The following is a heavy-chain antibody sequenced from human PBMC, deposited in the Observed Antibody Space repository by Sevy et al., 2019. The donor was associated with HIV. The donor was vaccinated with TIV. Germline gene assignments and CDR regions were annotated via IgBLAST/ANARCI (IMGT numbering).Heavy chain of an antibody. CDR3: ARDRITHYYDSSGYYTSGYGMDV. V-gene: IGHV3-53*01. J-gene: IGHJ6*02. CDR2: IYSGTNT. Sequence: GGSLRLSCAASVFNVSSNYMNWVRQAPGKGLEWVSVIYSGTNTYYADSVKGRFTISRDTSKNTLYLQMNSLRAEDTAVYYCARDRITHYYDSSGYYTSGYGMDVWGQGTTVTVSS. D-gene: IGHD3-22*01. CDR1: VFNVSSNY.